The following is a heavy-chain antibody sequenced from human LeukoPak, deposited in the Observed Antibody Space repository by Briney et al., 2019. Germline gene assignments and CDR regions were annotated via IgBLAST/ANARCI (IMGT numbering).Heavy chain of an antibody. Sequence: PSETLSLTCTVSGGSISSYYWSWIRQPPGKGLEWIGYIYYSGSTNYNPSLKSRVTISVDTSKNQFSLKLSSVTAADTAVYYCARTESPYYFDYWGQGTLVTVSS. V-gene: IGHV4-59*01. CDR2: IYYSGST. J-gene: IGHJ4*02. CDR1: GGSISSYY. D-gene: IGHD1-14*01. CDR3: ARTESPYYFDY.